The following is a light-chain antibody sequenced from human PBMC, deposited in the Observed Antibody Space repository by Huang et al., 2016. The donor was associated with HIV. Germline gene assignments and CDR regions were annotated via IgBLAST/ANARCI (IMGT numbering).Light chain of an antibody. J-gene: IGKJ4*01. Sequence: EIVLTQSPGTLSLSPGERATLSCRASQSVSNNYVTWYRQTPGQAPRLLVYGASSRAPGTPDRFSGSGSGTDFTLTISRLEPEDFAVYYCQQYGRAPLTFGGGTRVEIK. CDR3: QQYGRAPLT. CDR2: GAS. CDR1: QSVSNNY. V-gene: IGKV3-20*01.